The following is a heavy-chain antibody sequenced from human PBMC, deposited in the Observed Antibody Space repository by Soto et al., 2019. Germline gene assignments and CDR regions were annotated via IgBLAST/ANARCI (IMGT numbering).Heavy chain of an antibody. J-gene: IGHJ3*02. Sequence: SVKVSCKASGGTFSSYAISWVRQAPGQGLEWMGGIIPIFGTANYAQKFQGRVTITADESTSTAYMELSSPRSEDTAVYYCARVTDIMNDFDIWGQGTMVTVSS. D-gene: IGHD2-21*02. CDR2: IIPIFGTA. CDR3: ARVTDIMNDFDI. CDR1: GGTFSSYA. V-gene: IGHV1-69*13.